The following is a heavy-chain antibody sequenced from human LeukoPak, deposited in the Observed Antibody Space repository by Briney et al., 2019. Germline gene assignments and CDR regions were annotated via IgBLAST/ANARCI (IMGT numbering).Heavy chain of an antibody. D-gene: IGHD3-10*01. V-gene: IGHV4-59*01. Sequence: KPSETLSLTCSVSGGSISNYYCIWIRQPPGKGLEYIGYMHDSGINDYNPSLKSRVTISIDGSKNQFSLKLSSVSAADTAVYYCTTMVRGAPFWYGVDIWGQGTTVTVSS. J-gene: IGHJ6*02. CDR1: GGSISNYY. CDR2: MHDSGIN. CDR3: TTMVRGAPFWYGVDI.